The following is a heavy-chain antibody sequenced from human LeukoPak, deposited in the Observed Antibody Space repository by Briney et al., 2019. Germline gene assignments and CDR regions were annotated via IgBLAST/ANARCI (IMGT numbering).Heavy chain of an antibody. J-gene: IGHJ6*02. CDR2: FNSDGRTT. CDR1: GFTFSTYA. CDR3: ARGLRCGYQRHYFYYGMDV. V-gene: IGHV3-74*01. D-gene: IGHD2-2*01. Sequence: GGSLRLSCAASGFTFSTYAMHWVRQAPGKGLVWVSRFNSDGRTTNYADSVTGRFTISRDNATNSLYMQMNSLSAEDTAVYYCARGLRCGYQRHYFYYGMDVWGQGTTVTVSS.